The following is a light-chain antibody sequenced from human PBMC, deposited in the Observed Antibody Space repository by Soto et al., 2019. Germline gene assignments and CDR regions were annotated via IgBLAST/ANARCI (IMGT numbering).Light chain of an antibody. Sequence: ENVLMQSPDALALSPVATAAHCWRGRGYVSASSIDWYQPKGGLAPRLLIHGASRRPTGVPDRFVGRGSGTDVSLTINRLEPEDVEVYYCQQYGNSPTTCGQGTRLEIK. CDR2: GAS. CDR3: QQYGNSPTT. V-gene: IGKV3-20*01. J-gene: IGKJ5*01. CDR1: GYVSASS.